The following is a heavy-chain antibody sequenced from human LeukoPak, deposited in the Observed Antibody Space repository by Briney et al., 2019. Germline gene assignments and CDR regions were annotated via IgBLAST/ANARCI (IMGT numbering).Heavy chain of an antibody. CDR2: ISGSGGST. CDR3: AKSVGAAGGYFDY. V-gene: IGHV3-23*01. CDR1: GFPFSSYA. Sequence: GGSLRLSCAASGFPFSSYAMSSVRQAPGKGLEWVSAISGSGGSTYYADSVKGRFTISRDNSKNTLYLQMNSLRAEDTAVYYCAKSVGAAGGYFDYWGQGTLVTVSS. J-gene: IGHJ4*02. D-gene: IGHD3-16*01.